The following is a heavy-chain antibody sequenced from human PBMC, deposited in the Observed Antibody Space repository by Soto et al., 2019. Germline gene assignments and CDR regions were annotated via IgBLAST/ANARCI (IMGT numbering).Heavy chain of an antibody. CDR2: LFYSGST. V-gene: IGHV4-31*03. Sequence: QVQLQESGPGLVKPSQTLSLTCTVSGGSISSDGSYWSWIRQLPGKGLEWIGCLFYSGSTYYNPSLKSRVTISVDTSNNQFSLNLNSVTAADTAVYYCARGLAAAGLFGFGPWGQGTLVTVSS. J-gene: IGHJ5*02. CDR1: GGSISSDGSY. D-gene: IGHD6-13*01. CDR3: ARGLAAAGLFGFGP.